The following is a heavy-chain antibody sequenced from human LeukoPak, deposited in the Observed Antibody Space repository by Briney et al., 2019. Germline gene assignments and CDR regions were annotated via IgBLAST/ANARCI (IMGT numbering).Heavy chain of an antibody. CDR3: AKGDSQQQLWNWFDP. CDR2: IRYDGSNK. V-gene: IGHV3-30*02. J-gene: IGHJ5*02. Sequence: GGSLRLSCAASGYTFSSYGMHWVPQAPGKGLEWVAFIRYDGSNKYYADSVKGRFTISRDNSKNTLYLQMNSLRAEDTAVYYCAKGDSQQQLWNWFDPWGQGTLVTVSS. CDR1: GYTFSSYG. D-gene: IGHD6-13*01.